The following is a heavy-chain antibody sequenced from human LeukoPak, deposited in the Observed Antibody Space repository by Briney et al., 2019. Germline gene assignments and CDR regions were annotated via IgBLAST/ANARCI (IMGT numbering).Heavy chain of an antibody. V-gene: IGHV3-7*01. D-gene: IGHD6-19*01. Sequence: GGSLRLSCAASGFTFSSYWMSWVRQAPGKGLEWVATIRQDGSQKYYVDSVKGRFTISRDNSKNTLYLQMNSLRAEDTAVYYCAKDEEHIAVAGYFDYWGQGTLVTVSS. CDR2: IRQDGSQK. J-gene: IGHJ4*02. CDR3: AKDEEHIAVAGYFDY. CDR1: GFTFSSYW.